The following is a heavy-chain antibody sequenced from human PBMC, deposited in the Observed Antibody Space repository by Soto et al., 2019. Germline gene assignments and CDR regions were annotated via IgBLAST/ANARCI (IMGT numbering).Heavy chain of an antibody. V-gene: IGHV4-39*01. CDR2: IDDSGRT. J-gene: IGHJ6*04. Sequence: SETLSLTCAVSSGTVSVKRHHWAWIRQPPGKGLEWIGAIDDSGRTYYSESLKSRATISVDTARNQFSLKLNSVTAPDTAVYYCATQGRNTRIVVVRHYVKDFRGSGTVDTVST. CDR1: SGTVSVKRHH. CDR3: ATQGRNTRIVVVRHYVKDF. D-gene: IGHD1-26*01.